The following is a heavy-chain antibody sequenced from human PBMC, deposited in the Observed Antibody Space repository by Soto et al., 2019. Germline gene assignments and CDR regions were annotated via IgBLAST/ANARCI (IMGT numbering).Heavy chain of an antibody. CDR1: GLTLSTSS. CDR3: ARDPSNGNSHVSYCDV. Sequence: GGSLRLSCAAFGLTLSTSSMNWVRQAPGRGLEWISYIRRHTSVTVYADSVKGRFTISRDSAKNSLYLQMDNLRVEDTAVYYCARDPSNGNSHVSYCDVWGQGTLVTVSS. V-gene: IGHV3-48*01. CDR2: IRRHTSVT. D-gene: IGHD5-12*01. J-gene: IGHJ4*02.